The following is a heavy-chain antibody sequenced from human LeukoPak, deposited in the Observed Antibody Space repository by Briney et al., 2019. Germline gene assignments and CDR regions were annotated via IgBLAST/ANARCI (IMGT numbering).Heavy chain of an antibody. D-gene: IGHD2-15*01. J-gene: IGHJ4*02. V-gene: IGHV5-51*01. CDR2: IYPGDSNT. CDR3: ARHSSYCSATSCFPKE. Sequence: GESLKISCEGSGYSFTSYWIGWVRQMPGKGLEWMGIIYPGDSNTRYSPSFQGQVTISADKSIGTAYLQWSSLKASDTAMYYCARHSSYCSATSCFPKEWGQGTLVTVSS. CDR1: GYSFTSYW.